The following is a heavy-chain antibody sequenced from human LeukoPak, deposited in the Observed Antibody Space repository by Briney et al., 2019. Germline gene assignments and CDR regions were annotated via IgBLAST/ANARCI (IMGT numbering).Heavy chain of an antibody. J-gene: IGHJ5*02. CDR2: MNPNSGNT. CDR3: ARGQWYYYDSSGYSSAGFDP. Sequence: ASVKVSRKASGYTFTSYDINWVRQATGQGLEWMGWMNPNSGNTGYAQKFQGRVTVTRNTSISTAYMELSSLRSEDTAVYYCARGQWYYYDSSGYSSAGFDPWGQGTLVTVSS. V-gene: IGHV1-8*01. D-gene: IGHD3-22*01. CDR1: GYTFTSYD.